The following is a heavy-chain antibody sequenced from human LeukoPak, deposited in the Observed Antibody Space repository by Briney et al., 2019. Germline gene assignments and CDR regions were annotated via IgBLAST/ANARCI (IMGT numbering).Heavy chain of an antibody. Sequence: GGSLRLSCAASGFTFSSYGMHWVRQAPGKGLEWVAVISYDGSNKYYADSVKGRFTISRDNSKNTLYLQMNSLRAEDTAVYYCALRHGDHWGQGTLVTVSS. CDR1: GFTFSSYG. CDR3: ALRHGDH. V-gene: IGHV3-30*03. J-gene: IGHJ4*02. CDR2: ISYDGSNK.